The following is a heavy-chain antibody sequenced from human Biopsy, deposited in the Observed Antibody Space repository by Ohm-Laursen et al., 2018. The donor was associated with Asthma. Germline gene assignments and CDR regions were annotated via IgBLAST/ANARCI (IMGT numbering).Heavy chain of an antibody. CDR3: ASQSSGPDFWSGYYYFDY. CDR1: GFTFSSYG. D-gene: IGHD3-3*01. Sequence: LRLSCAASGFTFSSYGMHWVRQAPGKGLEWVAVISYDGSNKYYADSVKGRFTISRDNSKNTLYLQMNSLRAEDTAVYYCASQSSGPDFWSGYYYFDYWGQGTLVTVSS. V-gene: IGHV3-30*03. J-gene: IGHJ4*02. CDR2: ISYDGSNK.